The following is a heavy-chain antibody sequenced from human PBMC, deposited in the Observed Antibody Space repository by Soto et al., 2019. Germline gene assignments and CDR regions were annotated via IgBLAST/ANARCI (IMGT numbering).Heavy chain of an antibody. CDR3: ATSPRFAFDF. V-gene: IGHV4-61*01. CDR2: ISYSGAT. CDR1: GGSVSGDKNY. J-gene: IGHJ3*01. D-gene: IGHD3-16*01. Sequence: QVQLQESGPGLVKPSETLSLTCSVSGGSVSGDKNYWSWIRQSPGKGLEWIGFISYSGATMYNPSLNSRLTISVDRSTNQFSLRLSSVTASDTALYYCATSPRFAFDFWGQGTTVIVSS.